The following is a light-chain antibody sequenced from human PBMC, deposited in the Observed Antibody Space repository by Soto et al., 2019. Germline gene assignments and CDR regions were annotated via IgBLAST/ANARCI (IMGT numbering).Light chain of an antibody. CDR1: QAISNY. V-gene: IGKV1-33*01. J-gene: IGKJ3*01. CDR2: DAS. Sequence: DIQMTQSPSSLSASVGDRVTIPCQASQAISNYLNWYQQKPGKAPKLLIYDASNLETGVPSRFSGSESGTDFTFAISSLQPEDIATYYCQQYDNLPLAFGPVTKGDIK. CDR3: QQYDNLPLA.